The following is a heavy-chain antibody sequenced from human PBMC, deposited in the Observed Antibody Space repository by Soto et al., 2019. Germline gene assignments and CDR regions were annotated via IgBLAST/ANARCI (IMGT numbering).Heavy chain of an antibody. J-gene: IGHJ4*02. Sequence: GSLRLSCAASGFTFTRYSMNWVRQAPGKGLEWVSSISSTTNYIYYGDSMKGRFTISRDNAENSLYLEMNSLRAEDTAVYYCARESEDLTSNFDYWGQGTLVTVSS. CDR2: ISSTTNYI. CDR1: GFTFTRYS. CDR3: ARESEDLTSNFDY. V-gene: IGHV3-21*06.